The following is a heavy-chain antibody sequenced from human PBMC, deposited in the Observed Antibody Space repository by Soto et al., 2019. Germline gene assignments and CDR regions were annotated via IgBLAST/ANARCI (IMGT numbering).Heavy chain of an antibody. CDR3: ARAHYYDSSGYFHY. V-gene: IGHV4-39*07. CDR2: IYYSGST. D-gene: IGHD3-22*01. J-gene: IGHJ4*02. Sequence: SETLSLTCTVSGGSISSTIYYWAWIRQPPGKGLDWIGSIYYSGSTYYNPSLKSRVTISVDTSKNQFSLKLSSVTAADTAVYYCARAHYYDSSGYFHYWGQGSLVTVSS. CDR1: GGSISSTIYY.